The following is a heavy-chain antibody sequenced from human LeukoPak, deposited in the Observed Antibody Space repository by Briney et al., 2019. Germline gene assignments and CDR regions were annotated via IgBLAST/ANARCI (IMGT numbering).Heavy chain of an antibody. CDR1: GGSISSYY. CDR2: IYTSGST. V-gene: IGHV4-4*07. CDR3: ARENSGSYREFDY. Sequence: SENLPLTCTVSGGSISSYYWSWIRQPAGKGLEWIGRIYTSGSTNYNASLKSRVSMSVDTSKNQFSLKLSSVTAADTAVFYCARENSGSYREFDYWGQGTLVTVSS. D-gene: IGHD1-26*01. J-gene: IGHJ4*02.